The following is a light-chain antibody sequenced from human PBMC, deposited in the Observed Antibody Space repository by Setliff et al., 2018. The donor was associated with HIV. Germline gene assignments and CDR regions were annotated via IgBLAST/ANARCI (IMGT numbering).Light chain of an antibody. CDR3: CSYTSSTTYV. Sequence: QSVLAQPASVSGSPGQSSTISCTGTRSDIGTYDLVSWYRQYPGKAPKLIIYEVNRRPAGVSDRLSGPKSGNTASLTISGLRAEDEATYYCCSYTSSTTYVFGTGTKVTVL. CDR1: RSDIGTYDL. V-gene: IGLV2-23*02. J-gene: IGLJ1*01. CDR2: EVN.